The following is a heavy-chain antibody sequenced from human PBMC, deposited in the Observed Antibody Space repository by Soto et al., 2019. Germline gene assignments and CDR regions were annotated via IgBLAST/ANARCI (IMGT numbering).Heavy chain of an antibody. CDR3: ASSWRSITIFGVVIWAPGAFDI. J-gene: IGHJ3*02. CDR2: IYYSGST. D-gene: IGHD3-3*01. Sequence: SETLSLTCTVSGGSISSGGYYWSWIRQHPGKGLEWIGYIYYSGSTYYNPSLKRRVTISVDTSKNQFSLKLSSVTAADTAVYYCASSWRSITIFGVVIWAPGAFDIWGQGTMVTVSS. CDR1: GGSISSGGYY. V-gene: IGHV4-31*03.